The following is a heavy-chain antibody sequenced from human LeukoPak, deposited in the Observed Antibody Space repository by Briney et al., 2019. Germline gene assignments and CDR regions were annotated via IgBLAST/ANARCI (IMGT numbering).Heavy chain of an antibody. CDR2: IYNSGTT. V-gene: IGHV4-59*12. Sequence: SETLSLTCSVSGDSFSYFYWSWIRQPPGKGLEWIGYIYNSGTTHYNPSLKSRVTMSVDTSKNQFSLKLSSVTAADTAVYYCARLSTVTTSFDYWGQGTLVTVSS. CDR1: GDSFSYFY. D-gene: IGHD4-17*01. CDR3: ARLSTVTTSFDY. J-gene: IGHJ4*02.